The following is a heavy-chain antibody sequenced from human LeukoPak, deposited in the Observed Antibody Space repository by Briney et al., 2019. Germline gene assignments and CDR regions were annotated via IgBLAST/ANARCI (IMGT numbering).Heavy chain of an antibody. CDR1: GGSISRSGYY. V-gene: IGHV4-39*01. CDR3: ARHPGYYYHYMDV. CDR2: MYHSGST. Sequence: SEALSLTCTVSGGSISRSGYYWSWIRQAPGKGLEWIGSMYHSGSTYYNPSLKSRVTISVDTSKNQFSLKLSSVTAADTAVYYCARHPGYYYHYMDVWGKGTTVTIPS. J-gene: IGHJ6*03. D-gene: IGHD1-1*01.